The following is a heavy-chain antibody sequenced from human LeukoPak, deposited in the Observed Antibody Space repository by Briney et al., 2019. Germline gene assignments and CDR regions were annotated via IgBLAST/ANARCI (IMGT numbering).Heavy chain of an antibody. Sequence: GESLKISCKGSGYSFTSYWIGWVRQMPGKGLEWMGIIYPGDSDTRYSPSFQGQVTISADKSISTAYLQWSSLKASDTAMYYCARHSRGSGWREAPYYYYYYMDVWGKGTTVTVSS. D-gene: IGHD6-19*01. V-gene: IGHV5-51*01. CDR3: ARHSRGSGWREAPYYYYYYMDV. CDR2: IYPGDSDT. CDR1: GYSFTSYW. J-gene: IGHJ6*03.